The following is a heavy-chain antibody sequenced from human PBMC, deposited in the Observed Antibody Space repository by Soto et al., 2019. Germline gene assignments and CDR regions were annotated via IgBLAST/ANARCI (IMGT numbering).Heavy chain of an antibody. D-gene: IGHD4-17*01. CDR3: ARRTTVNAFDI. CDR1: GGSISSGGYY. V-gene: IGHV4-31*03. Sequence: PSETLSLTCTVSGGSISSGGYYWSWIRQHPGKGLEWIGYIYYSGSTYYNPSLKSRVTISVDTSKNQFSLKLSSVTAADTAVCYCARRTTVNAFDIWGQGTMVTVSS. CDR2: IYYSGST. J-gene: IGHJ3*02.